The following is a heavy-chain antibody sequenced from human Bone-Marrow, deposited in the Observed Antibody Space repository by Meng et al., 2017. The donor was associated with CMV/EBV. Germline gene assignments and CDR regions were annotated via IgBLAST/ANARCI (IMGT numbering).Heavy chain of an antibody. J-gene: IGHJ4*02. CDR1: GLTLREPA. CDR3: TNSNPLHFYFDD. CDR2: IRSSGGSYAT. Sequence: SGLTLREPAMKWVRQASGKGVEWIGRIRSSGGSYATAYAASVKGRFTISRDDSKNTAYLQMNSLETEDTAVYYCTNSNPLHFYFDDWGQGTLVTVSS. D-gene: IGHD5-24*01. V-gene: IGHV3-73*01.